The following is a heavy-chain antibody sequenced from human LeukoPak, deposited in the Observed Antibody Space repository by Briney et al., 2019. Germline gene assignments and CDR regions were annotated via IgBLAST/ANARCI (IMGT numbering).Heavy chain of an antibody. CDR2: ISASGGTT. V-gene: IGHV3-23*01. CDR3: AKGDVLPSYPTFDY. Sequence: GGSLRLSCAASGFTFSSYALSWVRQAPGKGLEWVSVISASGGTTYYADSVKGRFTISRDTSKDTVYLQMHSLRAEDTAVYYCAKGDVLPSYPTFDYWGQGTLVTVSS. D-gene: IGHD3-9*01. J-gene: IGHJ4*02. CDR1: GFTFSSYA.